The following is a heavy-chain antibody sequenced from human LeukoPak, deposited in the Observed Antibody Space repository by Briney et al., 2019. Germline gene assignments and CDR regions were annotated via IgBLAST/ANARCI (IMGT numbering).Heavy chain of an antibody. V-gene: IGHV3-23*01. CDR1: GFTFSSYA. Sequence: GGSLRLSCAASGFTFSSYAMSWVRQAPGKGLEWVSVISGSGYSTYYADSVKGRFTISRDNSKNTLYLQMNGLRAEDTAVYYCAKDRSGSTAEYFQDWGQGTLVTVSS. D-gene: IGHD3-10*01. CDR2: ISGSGYST. CDR3: AKDRSGSTAEYFQD. J-gene: IGHJ1*01.